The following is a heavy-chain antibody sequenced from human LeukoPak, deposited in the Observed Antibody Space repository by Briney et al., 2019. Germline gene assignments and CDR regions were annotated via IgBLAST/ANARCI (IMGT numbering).Heavy chain of an antibody. CDR1: GFTFSGYG. D-gene: IGHD5-12*01. J-gene: IGHJ4*02. CDR3: ARRGYSGYVDY. V-gene: IGHV3-30*03. Sequence: GPSLRLSCAASGFTFSGYGMHWVRQAPGKGLGWGAVISYDGSNKYYADSVKGRFTISRDNSKNTLYLQMNSLRAEDTAVYYCARRGYSGYVDYWGQGTLVTVSS. CDR2: ISYDGSNK.